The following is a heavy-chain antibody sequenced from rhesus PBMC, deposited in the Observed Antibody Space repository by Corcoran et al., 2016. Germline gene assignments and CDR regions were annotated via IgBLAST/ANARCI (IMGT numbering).Heavy chain of an antibody. CDR1: GFTFSSYG. J-gene: IGHJ4*01. Sequence: EVQLVETGGGLVQPGGSLKLSCAASGFTFSSYGMSWVRQAPGKGLEWVSAINSGVGSTYYADSLKGRFTISRDNSKNTLSLQMNSLRAEDTAVYYCAKDFEVFTALDSWGQGVLVTVSS. CDR2: INSGVGST. CDR3: AKDFEVFTALDS. V-gene: IGHV3S5*01. D-gene: IGHD2-27*01.